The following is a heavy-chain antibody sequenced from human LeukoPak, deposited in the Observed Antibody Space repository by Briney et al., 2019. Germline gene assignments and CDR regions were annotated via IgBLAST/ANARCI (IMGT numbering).Heavy chain of an antibody. CDR3: ARDGIAAAGTAPLGYYYYYGMDV. CDR1: GYTFTGYY. Sequence: GASVKVSCKASGYTFTGYYMHWVRQAPGQGLEWMGWINPNSGGTNYAQKFQGRVTMTRDTSISTAYMELSRLRSDDTAVYYCARDGIAAAGTAPLGYYYYYGMDVWGQGTTVTVSS. J-gene: IGHJ6*02. CDR2: INPNSGGT. V-gene: IGHV1-2*02. D-gene: IGHD6-13*01.